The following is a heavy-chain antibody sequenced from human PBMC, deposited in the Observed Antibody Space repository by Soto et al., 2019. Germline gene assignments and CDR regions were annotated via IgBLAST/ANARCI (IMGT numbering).Heavy chain of an antibody. CDR2: LYYRGAT. CDR1: GGSIRNTNYH. D-gene: IGHD2-21*02. J-gene: IGHJ4*01. Sequence: PSGTLSLTCSVSGGSIRNTNYHWGLIRQPPGKGLEWIGTLYYRGATDYNPSLKSRVTISVDTSKNQLSLNLSSVTAADTAVYYGFGVLAATLDYWGQGTLVTAPQ. V-gene: IGHV4-39*01. CDR3: FGVLAATLDY.